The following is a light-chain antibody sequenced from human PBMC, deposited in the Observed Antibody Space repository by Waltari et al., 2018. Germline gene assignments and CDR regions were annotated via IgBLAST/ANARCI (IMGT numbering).Light chain of an antibody. Sequence: QSVLTQPPSASGTPGQRVTISCSGSSSNIGSNYVNWYQQFPGTAPKVLIYSNDQRPSGFPDRFSGSKSGTSASLAISGLQSEDEADYYCGTWDDSLKGWVFGGGTKLTVL. J-gene: IGLJ3*02. CDR2: SND. CDR1: SSNIGSNY. V-gene: IGLV1-44*01. CDR3: GTWDDSLKGWV.